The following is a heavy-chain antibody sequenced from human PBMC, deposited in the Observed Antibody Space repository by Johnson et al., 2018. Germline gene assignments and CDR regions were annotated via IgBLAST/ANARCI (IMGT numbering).Heavy chain of an antibody. D-gene: IGHD3-10*01. CDR2: IGASSSYI. Sequence: EVRLVESGGVVVQPGGSLRLSCAASGFTFDDYAMHWVRQAPGKGLEWVSSIGASSSYIYYAVSVKGRFTISRDNATNSLYLQMNSLRADDTAVYYCARGPFMGWFDIWGQGTMVIVSA. CDR1: GFTFDDYA. V-gene: IGHV3-21*06. J-gene: IGHJ3*02. CDR3: ARGPFMGWFDI.